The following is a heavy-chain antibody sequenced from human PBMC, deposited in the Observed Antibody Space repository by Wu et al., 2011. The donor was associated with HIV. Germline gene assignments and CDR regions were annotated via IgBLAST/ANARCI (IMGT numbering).Heavy chain of an antibody. Sequence: QVQLVQSGAEVKKPGASVKVSCKASGYTFTSYGISWVRQAPGQGLEWIGWISTYNGETNYAQNLQGRVTVTTDTSTSTVYMEVRSLRSDDTAVYYCARDPPGYPYYFDYWGQGTLVTVSS. CDR3: ARDPPGYPYYFDY. D-gene: IGHD5-12*01. V-gene: IGHV1-18*01. CDR2: ISTYNGET. J-gene: IGHJ4*02. CDR1: GYTFTSYG.